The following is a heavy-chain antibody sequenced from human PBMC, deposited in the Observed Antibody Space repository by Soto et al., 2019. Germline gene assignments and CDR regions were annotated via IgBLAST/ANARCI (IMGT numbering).Heavy chain of an antibody. V-gene: IGHV3-21*01. CDR2: ISSSSSAI. CDR3: ARDVSGYSDFDI. J-gene: IGHJ3*02. D-gene: IGHD5-12*01. CDR1: GFTFSDYN. Sequence: GGSLRLSCAASGFTFSDYNMNWVRQAPGKGLEWGSSISSSSSAIYYLDSVKGRFTISRDNAKNSLYLQMNSLRAEDTAVYYCARDVSGYSDFDIWGQGTKVTVSS.